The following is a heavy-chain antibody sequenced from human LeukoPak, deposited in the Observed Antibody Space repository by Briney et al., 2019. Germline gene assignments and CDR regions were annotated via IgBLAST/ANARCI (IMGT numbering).Heavy chain of an antibody. D-gene: IGHD3-10*01. CDR3: ATVTITMVRGVPDY. Sequence: ASVKVSCKVSGYTLTELSMHWVRQAPGKGLEWMGGFDPEDGETIYAQKFQGRVTMTEDTSTDTAYMELSSLRSEDTAVYYCATVTITMVRGVPDYWGQGTLVTVSS. V-gene: IGHV1-24*01. J-gene: IGHJ4*02. CDR1: GYTLTELS. CDR2: FDPEDGET.